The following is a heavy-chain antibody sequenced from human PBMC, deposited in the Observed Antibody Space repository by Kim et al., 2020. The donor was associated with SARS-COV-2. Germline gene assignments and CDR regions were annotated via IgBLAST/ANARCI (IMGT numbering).Heavy chain of an antibody. CDR3: ARDDRAGSVDY. Sequence: GGSLRLSCAASGFRFSDYNMGWARQAPGKGLEWLANIKHDGSAEAYVDSVKGRFTVSRDNAKNLVFLQMNSLRAEDTAVYYCARDDRAGSVDYWGQGTLVTVSS. D-gene: IGHD6-19*01. CDR1: GFRFSDYN. V-gene: IGHV3-7*03. CDR2: IKHDGSAE. J-gene: IGHJ4*02.